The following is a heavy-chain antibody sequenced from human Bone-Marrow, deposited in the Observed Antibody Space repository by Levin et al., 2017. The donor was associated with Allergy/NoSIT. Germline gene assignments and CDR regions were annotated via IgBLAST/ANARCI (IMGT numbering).Heavy chain of an antibody. CDR1: GFTSRPYA. V-gene: IGHV3-23*01. Sequence: PGGSLRLSCAASGFTSRPYAMSWVRQAPGKGLEWVSSISGSGGTTYYADSGKGRFTISRDNSKDTVDLQMGSLTIEDTAVYYGAQVAAPKEVGPRRQSHWGQGTLVTVSS. CDR3: AQVAAPKEVGPRRQSH. J-gene: IGHJ4*02. CDR2: ISGSGGTT. D-gene: IGHD1-26*01.